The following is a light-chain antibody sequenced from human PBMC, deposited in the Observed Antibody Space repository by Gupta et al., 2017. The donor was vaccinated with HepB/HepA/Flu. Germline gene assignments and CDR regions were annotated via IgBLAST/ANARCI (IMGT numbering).Light chain of an antibody. CDR3: QQSYSTPRT. J-gene: IGKJ2*02. V-gene: IGKV1-39*01. Sequence: QMTQSPSSLSASVGDRVTITCRASQSISSYLNWYQQKPGKAPKLLIYAASSLQSGVPSRFSGSGSGTDFTLTISSLQPEDFATYYCQQSYSTPRTFGQGTKMEIK. CDR1: QSISSY. CDR2: AAS.